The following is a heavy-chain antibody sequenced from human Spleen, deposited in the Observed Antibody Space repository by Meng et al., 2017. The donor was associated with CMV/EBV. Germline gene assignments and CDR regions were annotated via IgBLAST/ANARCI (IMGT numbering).Heavy chain of an antibody. Sequence: QLPLQESGPGLVKPSATLSLTCTVSGGSISSSSYYWGWIRQPPGKGLEWIGSIYYSGSTYYNPSLKSRVTISVDTSKNQFSLKLSSVTAADTAVYYCARDDDSSSWYAGAHYFDYWGQGTLVTVSS. J-gene: IGHJ4*02. V-gene: IGHV4-39*07. D-gene: IGHD6-13*01. CDR1: GGSISSSSYY. CDR3: ARDDDSSSWYAGAHYFDY. CDR2: IYYSGST.